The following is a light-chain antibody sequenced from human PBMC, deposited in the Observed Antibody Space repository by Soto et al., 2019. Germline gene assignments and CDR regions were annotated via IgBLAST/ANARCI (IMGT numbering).Light chain of an antibody. J-gene: IGKJ1*01. CDR3: QQYNSYSWT. Sequence: DIQMTQSPSTLSASVGDRVTIACRASQSISNYLAWYQQKPGKAPKLVIYKASSLESGVPSWFSGSGSGTELTLTISSLEPDDFATYYCQQYNSYSWTFGQGAKV. CDR2: KAS. V-gene: IGKV1-5*03. CDR1: QSISNY.